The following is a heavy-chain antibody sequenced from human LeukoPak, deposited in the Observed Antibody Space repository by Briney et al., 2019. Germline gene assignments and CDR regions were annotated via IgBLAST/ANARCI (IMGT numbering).Heavy chain of an antibody. CDR3: TTIWFEESSDN. J-gene: IGHJ4*02. CDR2: INTDGSST. V-gene: IGHV3-74*01. CDR1: GGSFSGYY. D-gene: IGHD3-10*01. Sequence: ETLSLTCAVYGGSFSGYYWSWIRQPPGKGLVWVSRINTDGSSTSYADSVKGRFTISRDNAKNTLYLQMNSLRAEDTAVYYCTTIWFEESSDNWGQGTLVTVSS.